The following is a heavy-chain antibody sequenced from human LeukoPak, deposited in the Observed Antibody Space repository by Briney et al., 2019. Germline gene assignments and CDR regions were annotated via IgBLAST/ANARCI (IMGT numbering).Heavy chain of an antibody. V-gene: IGHV3-21*01. D-gene: IGHD3-10*01. Sequence: GGSLRLSCAASGFTFSSYSMNWVRQAPGKGLEWVSSISSSSSYIYYADSVKGRFTISRDNSKNTLYLQMNSLRAEDTAVHYCAKMGKTENHYGSGRFSYYYYMDVWGKGTTVTISS. CDR2: ISSSSSYI. J-gene: IGHJ6*03. CDR3: AKMGKTENHYGSGRFSYYYYMDV. CDR1: GFTFSSYS.